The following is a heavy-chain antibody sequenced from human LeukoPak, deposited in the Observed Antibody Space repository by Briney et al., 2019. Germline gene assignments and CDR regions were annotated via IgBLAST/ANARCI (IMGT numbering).Heavy chain of an antibody. V-gene: IGHV4-59*12. CDR2: IYYSGST. CDR3: ARDRGYSYGPFDY. Sequence: SETLSLTCTVSGGSISSYYWSWIRQPPGKGLEWIGYIYYSGSTNYNPSFKSRVTISIDTSKNHFSLKVSSVTAADTAVYYCARDRGYSYGPFDYWGQGTLVTVSS. CDR1: GGSISSYY. D-gene: IGHD5-18*01. J-gene: IGHJ4*02.